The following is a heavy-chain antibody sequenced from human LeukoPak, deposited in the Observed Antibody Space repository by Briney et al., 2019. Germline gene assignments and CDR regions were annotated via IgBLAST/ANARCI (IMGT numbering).Heavy chain of an antibody. CDR3: ARDRGAYGDYFDY. V-gene: IGHV3-15*01. Sequence: GGSLRLSCAASGFTFSNAWMSWVRQAPGKGLEWVGRIKSKTDGGTTDYAAPVKGRFTISRDNSKNTLYLQMNSLRAEDTAVYYCARDRGAYGDYFDYWGQGTLVTASS. CDR2: IKSKTDGGTT. CDR1: GFTFSNAW. J-gene: IGHJ4*02. D-gene: IGHD4-17*01.